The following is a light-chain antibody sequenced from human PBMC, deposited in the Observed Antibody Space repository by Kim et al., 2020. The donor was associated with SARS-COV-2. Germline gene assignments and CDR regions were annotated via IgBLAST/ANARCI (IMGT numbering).Light chain of an antibody. CDR3: KAWDSSTVG. CDR1: KLGDKY. V-gene: IGLV3-1*01. J-gene: IGLJ2*01. CDR2: QDS. Sequence: SVFPGQTASITCSGDKLGDKYACWYKQKPGQSPVLGIYQDSQRTSGIPERLSGSNSGNTATLTISGTQAMDEADYYCKAWDSSTVGFGGGTQLTVL.